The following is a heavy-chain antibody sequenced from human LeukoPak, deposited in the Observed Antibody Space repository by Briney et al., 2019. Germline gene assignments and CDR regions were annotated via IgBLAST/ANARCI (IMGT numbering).Heavy chain of an antibody. J-gene: IGHJ4*02. CDR3: ASSIVADGTSPFDY. CDR2: ISSSSSTT. Sequence: PGGSLRLSCAASGFTFSTYWMTWVRQVPGKGLEWVSYISSSSSTTYYADSVKGRFTISRDNAKNSLYMQMNSLRAEDTAVYYCASSIVADGTSPFDYWGQGTLVTVSS. V-gene: IGHV3-48*04. D-gene: IGHD6-13*01. CDR1: GFTFSTYW.